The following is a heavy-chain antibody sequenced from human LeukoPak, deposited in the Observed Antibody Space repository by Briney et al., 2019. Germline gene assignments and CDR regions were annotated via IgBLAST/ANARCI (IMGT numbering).Heavy chain of an antibody. D-gene: IGHD2-2*02. Sequence: SETLSLTCTVSGGSISSSSYYWGWLRQPPGKGLEWFGSIYYSGSTYYNPSLKSRFTISVDTSKNQFSLKLSSVTAADTAVYYCAQGYCSSTSCYRGWGQGTLVTVSS. CDR3: AQGYCSSTSCYRG. CDR1: GGSISSSSYY. J-gene: IGHJ4*02. CDR2: IYYSGST. V-gene: IGHV4-39*01.